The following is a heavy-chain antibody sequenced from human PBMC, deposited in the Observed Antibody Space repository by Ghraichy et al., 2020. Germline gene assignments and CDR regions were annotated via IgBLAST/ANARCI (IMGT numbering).Heavy chain of an antibody. Sequence: GGSLRLSCAASGFTFSSYGMHWVRQAPGKGLEWVAVIWYDGSNKYYADSVKGRFTISRDNSKNTLYLQMNSLRAEDTAVYYCARMYYYDSSGYYYEVRFAFDIWGQGTMVTVSS. CDR1: GFTFSSYG. J-gene: IGHJ3*02. D-gene: IGHD3-22*01. CDR3: ARMYYYDSSGYYYEVRFAFDI. V-gene: IGHV3-33*01. CDR2: IWYDGSNK.